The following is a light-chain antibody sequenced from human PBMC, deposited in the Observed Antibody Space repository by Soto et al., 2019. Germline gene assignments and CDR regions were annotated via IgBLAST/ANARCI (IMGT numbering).Light chain of an antibody. V-gene: IGLV2-14*01. CDR2: DVS. Sequence: QSALTQPASVSGSPGQSITISCTGTSSDIGDYNYVSWYQQHPGKAPKLMIYDVSNRPSGVSNRFSGSKSGYTASLTISGLQAEDEADYYCSSYSRSNTRVFGTGTKLTVL. CDR1: SSDIGDYNY. CDR3: SSYSRSNTRV. J-gene: IGLJ1*01.